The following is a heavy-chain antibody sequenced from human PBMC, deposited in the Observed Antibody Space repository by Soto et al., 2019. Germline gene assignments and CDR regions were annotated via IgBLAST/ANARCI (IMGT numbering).Heavy chain of an antibody. Sequence: QVQLVQSGAEVKKPGASVKVSCKASGYTFTSYGISWVRQAPGQGLEWMGWISAYNGNTNYAQKLQGRDTMTTDTSTSTAYMELRSLRSDDTAVYYCARDIYRVGELLLPSDYWGQGTLVTVSS. CDR2: ISAYNGNT. V-gene: IGHV1-18*01. J-gene: IGHJ4*02. D-gene: IGHD3-10*01. CDR3: ARDIYRVGELLLPSDY. CDR1: GYTFTSYG.